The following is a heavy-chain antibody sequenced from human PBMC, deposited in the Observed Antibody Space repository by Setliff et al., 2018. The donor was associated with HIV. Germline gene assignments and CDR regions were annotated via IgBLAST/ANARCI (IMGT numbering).Heavy chain of an antibody. D-gene: IGHD6-19*01. J-gene: IGHJ6*03. CDR3: ARHVVGGWLKDLQYMDV. Sequence: PSETLSLTCTVSGGSISSRDYYCGSSPSSSSYCWGWIRQPPGKGLEWIGSIYYSGNTYYNPSLKSRVNIFIDTSKNQQSLKLSSVTAADTAVYYCARHVVGGWLKDLQYMDVWGKGTTVTVSS. CDR1: GGSISSRDYYCGSSPSSSSYC. CDR2: IYYSGNT. V-gene: IGHV4-39*01.